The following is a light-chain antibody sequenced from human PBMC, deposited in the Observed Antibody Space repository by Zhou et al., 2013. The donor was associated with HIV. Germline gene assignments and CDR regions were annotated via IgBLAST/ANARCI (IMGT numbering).Light chain of an antibody. Sequence: IRMTQSPSTLSASVGDRVTITCRASQNIDDWLAWYQHKPGKAPKLLIYQASTLEYEVPSRFSGSGSGTDFTLTISSLQPDDFATYYCQQYNNFSWTFGQGTKVEI. CDR2: QAS. CDR1: QNIDDW. CDR3: QQYNNFSWT. V-gene: IGKV1-5*03. J-gene: IGKJ1*01.